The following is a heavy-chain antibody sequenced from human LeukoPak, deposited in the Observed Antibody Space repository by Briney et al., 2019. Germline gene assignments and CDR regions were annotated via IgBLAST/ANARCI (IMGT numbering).Heavy chain of an antibody. J-gene: IGHJ5*02. D-gene: IGHD3-3*01. CDR3: ARGPRYYDFWSGYQNWFDP. CDR1: GGSLSGYY. V-gene: IGHV4-34*01. Sequence: KASETLSLTCAVYGGSLSGYYWSWIRQPPGKGLEWIGEINHSGSTNYNPSLKSRVTISVDTSKNQFSLKLSSVTAADTAVYYCARGPRYYDFWSGYQNWFDPWGQGTLVTVSS. CDR2: INHSGST.